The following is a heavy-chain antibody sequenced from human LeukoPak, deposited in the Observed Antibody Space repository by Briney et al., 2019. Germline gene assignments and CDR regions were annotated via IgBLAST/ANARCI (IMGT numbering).Heavy chain of an antibody. CDR1: GGSISSGSYY. D-gene: IGHD3-9*01. J-gene: IGHJ4*02. CDR3: ARHRGLTGYYLPSRFDY. V-gene: IGHV4-61*02. Sequence: SETLSLTCTVSGGSISSGSYYWSWIRQPAGKGLEWIGRIYTSGSTNYNASLKSRVTISVDTSKNQFSLKLSSVTAADTAVYYCARHRGLTGYYLPSRFDYWGQGTLVTVSS. CDR2: IYTSGST.